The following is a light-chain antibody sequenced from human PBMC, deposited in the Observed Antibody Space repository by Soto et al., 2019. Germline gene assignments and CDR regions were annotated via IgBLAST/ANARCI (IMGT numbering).Light chain of an antibody. V-gene: IGLV1-44*01. CDR3: AIWDLTLSAWV. Sequence: QSVLTQPHSASGTPGQRVTIYCSGTTSNIGSNTVSWYHHLPGTAPKLLIYSNDQRPSGVPDRFSGSKSGTSASLAISGLQSEDEADYYCAIWDLTLSAWVFGGGTKLTVL. CDR2: SND. J-gene: IGLJ3*02. CDR1: TSNIGSNT.